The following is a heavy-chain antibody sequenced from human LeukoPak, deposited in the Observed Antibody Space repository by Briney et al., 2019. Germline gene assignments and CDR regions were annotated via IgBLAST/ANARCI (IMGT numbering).Heavy chain of an antibody. CDR2: IIGSGNSA. CDR3: AKLGSYYYDASGCPRN. D-gene: IGHD3-22*01. CDR1: GFTFSSYA. V-gene: IGHV3-23*01. J-gene: IGHJ4*02. Sequence: TGGSLRLSCAASGFTFSSYAMSWVRQAQGKGLEWDSTIIGSGNSAYYADSVKGRFAISRDNSINTLFLQMNSLIAQDTVVYYCAKLGSYYYDASGCPRNWGQGTLVTVSS.